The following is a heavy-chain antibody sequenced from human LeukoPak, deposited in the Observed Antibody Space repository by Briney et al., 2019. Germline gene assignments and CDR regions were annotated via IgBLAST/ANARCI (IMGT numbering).Heavy chain of an antibody. CDR1: GFTFSSYS. Sequence: TGGSLRLSCAASGFTFSSYSMNWVRQAPGKGLEWVSSISSSSSYIYYADSVKGRFTISRDNAKNSLYLQMNSLRAEDTAVYYCARDLGSGYYSREFDYWGQGTLVTVSS. J-gene: IGHJ4*02. V-gene: IGHV3-21*01. D-gene: IGHD3-22*01. CDR2: ISSSSSYI. CDR3: ARDLGSGYYSREFDY.